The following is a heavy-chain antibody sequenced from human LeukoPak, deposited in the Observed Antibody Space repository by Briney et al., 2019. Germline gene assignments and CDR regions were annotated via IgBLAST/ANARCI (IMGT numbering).Heavy chain of an antibody. CDR3: AAWTDRGYNF. J-gene: IGHJ4*02. CDR2: INPEGSQT. V-gene: IGHV3-7*01. Sequence: SGDSLRLSCAASGFTFSSSWMNWVRQAPGKGLQWVGNINPEGSQTRFVDSVMGRFTMSKDNAKNSLYLQMNSLRVEDTAVFYCAAWTDRGYNFWGQGTVVTVSS. D-gene: IGHD5-24*01. CDR1: GFTFSSSW.